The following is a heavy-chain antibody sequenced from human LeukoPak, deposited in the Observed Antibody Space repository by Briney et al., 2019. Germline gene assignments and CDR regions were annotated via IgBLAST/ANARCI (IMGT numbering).Heavy chain of an antibody. D-gene: IGHD6-19*01. CDR3: ASVTSSGWYDS. J-gene: IGHJ5*01. Sequence: ASVKVSCKASGYTLTSYYMHWVRQAPGQGLEWMGIINPSGGSTSHAQKFQGRVTMTRDTSTSTVYMELSSLRSEDTAVYYCASVTSSGWYDSWGQGTLVTVSS. CDR2: INPSGGST. CDR1: GYTLTSYY. V-gene: IGHV1-46*01.